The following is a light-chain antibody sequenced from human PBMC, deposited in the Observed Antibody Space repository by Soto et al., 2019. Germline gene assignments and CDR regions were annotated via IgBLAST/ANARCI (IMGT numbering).Light chain of an antibody. V-gene: IGKV3-20*01. Sequence: EIVLTQSPGTLSLSPGERATLSWRASQSVSSYLAWYQQKPGQAPRLLIYGASSRATGIPDRFSGSGSGTDFTLTISRLQHEDFAVYYCQQYGSSTPTFGQGTKVDIK. J-gene: IGKJ1*01. CDR2: GAS. CDR3: QQYGSSTPT. CDR1: QSVSSY.